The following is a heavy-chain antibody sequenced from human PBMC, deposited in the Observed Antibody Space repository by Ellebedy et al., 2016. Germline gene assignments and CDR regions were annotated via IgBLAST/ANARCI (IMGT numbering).Heavy chain of an antibody. CDR3: ARTRLVVGGTKDFDY. CDR2: IWYDGSNK. D-gene: IGHD1-26*01. J-gene: IGHJ4*02. V-gene: IGHV3-33*01. CDR1: GFTFSSYG. Sequence: GGSLRLSXAASGFTFSSYGMHWVRQAPGKGLEWVAVIWYDGSNKYYADSVKGRFTISRDNSKNTLYLQMNSLRAEDTAVYYCARTRLVVGGTKDFDYWGQGTLVTVSS.